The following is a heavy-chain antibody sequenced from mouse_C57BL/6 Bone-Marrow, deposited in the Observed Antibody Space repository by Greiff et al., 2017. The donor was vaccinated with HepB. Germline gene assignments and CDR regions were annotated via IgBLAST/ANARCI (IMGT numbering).Heavy chain of an antibody. V-gene: IGHV1-76*01. D-gene: IGHD4-1*01. J-gene: IGHJ3*01. CDR1: GYTFTDYY. CDR2: IYPGSGNT. CDR3: ARSELTGLFAY. Sequence: QVQLKESGAELVRPGASVKLSCKASGYTFTDYYINWVKQRPGQGLEWIARIYPGSGNTYYNEKFKGKATLTAEKSSSTAYMQLSSLTSEDSAVYFCARSELTGLFAYWGQGTLVTVSA.